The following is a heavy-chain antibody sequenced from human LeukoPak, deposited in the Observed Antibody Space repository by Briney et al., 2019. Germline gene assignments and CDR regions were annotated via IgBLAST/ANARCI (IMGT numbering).Heavy chain of an antibody. D-gene: IGHD3-10*01. J-gene: IGHJ4*02. V-gene: IGHV3-23*01. Sequence: GGSLRLSRAASGFTFSSYAMSWVRQAPGKGLEWVSAISGSGGSTYYADSVKGRFTISRDNSKNTLYLQMNSLRAEDTAVYYCAKSGGLNLMVRGVMQYFDYWGQGTLVTVSS. CDR3: AKSGGLNLMVRGVMQYFDY. CDR1: GFTFSSYA. CDR2: ISGSGGST.